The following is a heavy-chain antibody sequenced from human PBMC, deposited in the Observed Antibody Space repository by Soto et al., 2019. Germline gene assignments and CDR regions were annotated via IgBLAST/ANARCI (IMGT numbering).Heavy chain of an antibody. Sequence: ASVKVSCKSSGYTFTAYGITWVRQAPGQGLEWLGWISGYNGNTNYAQNFQGRVTVTTDTYTSTASMELRSLTSDDTAVYYCAKIPALEVHGFDIWGKGTMVTVSS. J-gene: IGHJ3*02. CDR2: ISGYNGNT. CDR1: GYTFTAYG. CDR3: AKIPALEVHGFDI. D-gene: IGHD2-2*01. V-gene: IGHV1-18*01.